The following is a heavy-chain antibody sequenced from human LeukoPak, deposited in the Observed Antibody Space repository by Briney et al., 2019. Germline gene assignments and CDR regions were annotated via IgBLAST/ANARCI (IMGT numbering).Heavy chain of an antibody. V-gene: IGHV3-7*01. CDR1: GFTFSSYW. J-gene: IGHJ4*02. CDR3: ARERYSSSWFDY. D-gene: IGHD6-13*01. CDR2: IKQDGSEK. Sequence: PGGSLRLSCAAPGFTFSSYWMSWVRQAPGKGLEWVANIKQDGSEKYYVDSVKGRFTISRDNAKNSLYLQMNSLRAEDTAVYYCARERYSSSWFDYWGQGTLVTVSS.